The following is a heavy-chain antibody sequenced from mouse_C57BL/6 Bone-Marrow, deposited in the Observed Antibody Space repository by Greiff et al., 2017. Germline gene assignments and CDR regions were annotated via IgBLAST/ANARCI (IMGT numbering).Heavy chain of an antibody. CDR2: IYPGGGYT. Sequence: QVQLKQSGAELVRPGTSVKMSCKASGYTFTNYWIGWAKQRPGHGLEWIGDIYPGGGYTNYNEKFKGKATLTADKSSSTAYMQFSSLTSEDSAIYYCAREDDGYLPFAYWGQGTLVTVSA. CDR3: AREDDGYLPFAY. CDR1: GYTFTNYW. V-gene: IGHV1-63*01. J-gene: IGHJ3*01. D-gene: IGHD2-3*01.